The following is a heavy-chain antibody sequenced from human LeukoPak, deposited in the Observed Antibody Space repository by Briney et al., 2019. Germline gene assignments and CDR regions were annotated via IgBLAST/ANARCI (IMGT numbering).Heavy chain of an antibody. V-gene: IGHV3-74*01. CDR3: ARDNEYCTGGTCRLDY. J-gene: IGHJ4*02. D-gene: IGHD2-15*01. Sequence: GGSLRLSCASSGFTFSFYWMHWVRQAPGKGLVWVSRINNDGRSTSYAGSVKGRFTISRDNAKNTLYLQMNSLRAENTAVYYCARDNEYCTGGTCRLDYWGQGALVTVSS. CDR2: INNDGRST. CDR1: GFTFSFYW.